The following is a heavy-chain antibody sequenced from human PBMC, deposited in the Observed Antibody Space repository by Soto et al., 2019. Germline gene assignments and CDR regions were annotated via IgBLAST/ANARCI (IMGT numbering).Heavy chain of an antibody. J-gene: IGHJ6*02. D-gene: IGHD2-21*01. Sequence: SVKVSCKASGGTFSSYAISWVRQAPGQGLEWMGGIIPIFGTANYAQKFQGRVTITADESTSTAYMELSSLRSEDTAVYYCASAQMAYIKNYYYYGMDVWGQGTTVTVSS. CDR3: ASAQMAYIKNYYYYGMDV. V-gene: IGHV1-69*13. CDR1: GGTFSSYA. CDR2: IIPIFGTA.